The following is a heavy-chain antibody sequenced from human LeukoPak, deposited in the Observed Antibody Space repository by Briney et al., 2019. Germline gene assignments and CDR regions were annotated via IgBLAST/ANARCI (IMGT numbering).Heavy chain of an antibody. Sequence: PGGSLRLSCAASGFTFSSYAMSWVRQAPGKGLEWVSAISGSGGSTYYADSVKGRFTISRDNSKNTLYLQMNSLRAEDTAVYYCARGKINKPYDSSGSQNFDYWGQGTLVTVSS. CDR1: GFTFSSYA. D-gene: IGHD3-22*01. CDR2: ISGSGGST. J-gene: IGHJ4*02. CDR3: ARGKINKPYDSSGSQNFDY. V-gene: IGHV3-23*01.